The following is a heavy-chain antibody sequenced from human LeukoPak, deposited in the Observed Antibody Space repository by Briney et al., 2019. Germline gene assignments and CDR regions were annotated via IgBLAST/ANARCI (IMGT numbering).Heavy chain of an antibody. CDR3: AMAGVLYSGSNAMDV. Sequence: GGSLRLSCAASGFTFSNYAMHWVRQAPGKGLEWVAVISYDGSNKYYADSVKGQFTISRDNSKNTLNLQMNSLRAEDTAVYYCAMAGVLYSGSNAMDVWGQGTTDTVFS. D-gene: IGHD1-26*01. CDR1: GFTFSNYA. J-gene: IGHJ6*02. CDR2: ISYDGSNK. V-gene: IGHV3-30-3*01.